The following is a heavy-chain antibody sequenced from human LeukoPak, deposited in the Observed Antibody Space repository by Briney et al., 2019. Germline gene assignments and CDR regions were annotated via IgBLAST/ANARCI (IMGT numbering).Heavy chain of an antibody. CDR1: GYTFTSYG. J-gene: IGHJ3*02. V-gene: IGHV1-69*04. D-gene: IGHD2/OR15-2a*01. CDR3: ASDEIEGAFDI. Sequence: SVTVSCKASGYTFTSYGISWVRQAPGQGLEWMGRIIPILGIANYAQKFQGRVTITADKSTSTAYMELSSLRSEDTAVYYCASDEIEGAFDIWGQGTMVTVSS. CDR2: IIPILGIA.